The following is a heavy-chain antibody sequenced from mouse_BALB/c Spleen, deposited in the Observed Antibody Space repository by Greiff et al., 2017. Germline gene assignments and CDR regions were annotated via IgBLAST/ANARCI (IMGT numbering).Heavy chain of an antibody. J-gene: IGHJ3*01. CDR3: ARDRYDWFAY. CDR2: ISSGGST. CDR1: GFTFSSYA. Sequence: EAQGVESGGGLVKPGGSLKLSCAASGFTFSSYAMSWVRQTPEKRLEWVASISSGGSTYYPDSVKGRFTISRDNARNILYLQMSSLRSEDTAMYYCARDRYDWFAYWGQGTLVTVSA. D-gene: IGHD2-14*01. V-gene: IGHV5-6-5*01.